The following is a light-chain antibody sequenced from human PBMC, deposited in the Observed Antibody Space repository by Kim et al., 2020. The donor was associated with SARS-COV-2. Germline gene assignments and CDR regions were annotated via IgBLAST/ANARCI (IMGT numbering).Light chain of an antibody. Sequence: DIQMTQSPSTLSASVGDRVTITCRASQSISSWLAWYQQKPGKAPNLLIYKESSLESGVPSRFSGSGSGTEFTLTISSLQPDDFATYYCQQYNSYVFTFGPGTKVDIK. V-gene: IGKV1-5*03. CDR3: QQYNSYVFT. CDR2: KES. CDR1: QSISSW. J-gene: IGKJ3*01.